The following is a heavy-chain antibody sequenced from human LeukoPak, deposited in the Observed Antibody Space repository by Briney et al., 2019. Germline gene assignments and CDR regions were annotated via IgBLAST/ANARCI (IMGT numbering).Heavy chain of an antibody. D-gene: IGHD3-16*01. CDR1: GFTYSSYA. Sequence: GGSLRLSRAASGFTYSSYAMSWVRQALGKGLEWVSAISGSGGSTYYADSVKGRFTISKDNSKTTLYLQMNSLRAEDTAVYYCANLGNSLGGDYFDYWGEGTLVTVSS. CDR2: ISGSGGST. CDR3: ANLGNSLGGDYFDY. V-gene: IGHV3-23*01. J-gene: IGHJ4*02.